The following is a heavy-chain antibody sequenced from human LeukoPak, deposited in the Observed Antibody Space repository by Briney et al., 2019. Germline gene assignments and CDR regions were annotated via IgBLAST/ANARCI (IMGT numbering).Heavy chain of an antibody. J-gene: IGHJ4*02. CDR2: IWYDGSNK. CDR1: GFTFSSYA. CDR3: ARAKIGGLGSFDC. Sequence: GGSLRLSCAASGFTFSSYAMHWVRQAPGKGLEWVAVIWYDGSNKDYADSVKGRFTISRDNSKNTLDLQMNSLRDEDTAVYYCARAKIGGLGSFDCWGQGTLVTVS. D-gene: IGHD1-26*01. V-gene: IGHV3-33*08.